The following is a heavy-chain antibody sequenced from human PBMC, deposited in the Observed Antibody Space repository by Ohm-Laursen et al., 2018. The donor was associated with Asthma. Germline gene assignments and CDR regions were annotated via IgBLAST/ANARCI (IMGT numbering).Heavy chain of an antibody. D-gene: IGHD3-22*01. CDR3: AKVESPDFYDSGGNYFLPGCYFDY. CDR2: ISGSGGST. V-gene: IGHV3-23*01. CDR1: GFTFSSYA. J-gene: IGHJ4*02. Sequence: SLRLSCAAPGFTFSSYAMSWVRQAPGKGLEWVSAISGSGGSTYYAYSVKGRFTISRDNSKNTLYLQMNRMRAEDTAVYYCAKVESPDFYDSGGNYFLPGCYFDYWGQGTLVTVSS.